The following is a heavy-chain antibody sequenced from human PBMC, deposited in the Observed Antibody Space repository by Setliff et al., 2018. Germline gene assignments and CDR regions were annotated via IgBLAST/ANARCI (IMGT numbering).Heavy chain of an antibody. D-gene: IGHD3-10*01. V-gene: IGHV3-7*01. CDR1: GFTFSSFW. Sequence: GGSLRLSCAASGFTFSSFWMSWVRQAPGRGLEWVANINQAGSAKYYVDSVKGRFTISRDNAKNSLYLQMNSLRAEDSAVYYCARDGVFYAMDFWGQGTTVTVSS. CDR3: ARDGVFYAMDF. J-gene: IGHJ6*02. CDR2: INQAGSAK.